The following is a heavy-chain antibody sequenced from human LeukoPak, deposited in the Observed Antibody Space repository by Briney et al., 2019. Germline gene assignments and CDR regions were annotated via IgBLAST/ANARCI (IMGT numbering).Heavy chain of an antibody. CDR1: GGSITGTTYY. J-gene: IGHJ4*02. V-gene: IGHV4-39*01. CDR3: AGPDTNSRFAC. CDR2: IYPSGDS. D-gene: IGHD2-8*01. Sequence: SETLSLTCTVSGGSITGTTYYWGWIRQPPGKELEWIGSIYPSGDSYYNPSLKSRVTMSVDTSRNQFSLKLTSVTATDTAVYYCAGPDTNSRFACWGQGTLVTVSS.